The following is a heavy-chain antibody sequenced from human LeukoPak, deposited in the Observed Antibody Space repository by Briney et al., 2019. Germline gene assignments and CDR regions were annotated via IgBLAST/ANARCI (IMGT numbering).Heavy chain of an antibody. CDR2: TGKKGNSYTT. D-gene: IGHD6-19*01. CDR1: GFSFSDHY. Sequence: GGSLRLSCAASGFSFSDHYMDWVRQAPGKGLEWVGRTGKKGNSYTTEYAASVKGKFTISRDDSKNSVYLQMNSLNTEDTAVYYCARLVYRSAWYYDYWGQGTLVTVSS. CDR3: ARLVYRSAWYYDY. V-gene: IGHV3-72*01. J-gene: IGHJ4*02.